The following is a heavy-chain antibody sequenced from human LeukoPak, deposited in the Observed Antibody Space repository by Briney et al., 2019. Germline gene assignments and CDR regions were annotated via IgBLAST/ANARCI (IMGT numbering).Heavy chain of an antibody. CDR1: GGSISSGDYY. Sequence: PSETLSLTCTVSGGSISSGDYYWSWIRQPPGKGLEWIGYIYYSGSTYYNPSLKSRVTISVDTSKNQFSLKLSSVAAADTAVYYCAREEWDTAMVTGAFDIWGQGTMVTVSS. J-gene: IGHJ3*02. CDR3: AREEWDTAMVTGAFDI. V-gene: IGHV4-30-4*02. CDR2: IYYSGST. D-gene: IGHD5-18*01.